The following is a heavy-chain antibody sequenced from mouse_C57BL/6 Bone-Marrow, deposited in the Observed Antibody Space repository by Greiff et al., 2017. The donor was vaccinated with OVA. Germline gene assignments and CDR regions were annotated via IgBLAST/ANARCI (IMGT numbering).Heavy chain of an antibody. CDR3: ARPQLGRGNYFDG. CDR1: GFTFSDYY. D-gene: IGHD4-1*02. V-gene: IGHV5-12*01. J-gene: IGHJ2*01. Sequence: EVQLLEPGGGLVQPGGSLKLSCAASGFTFSDYYMYWVRQTPEKRLEWVAYISNAGGSTYYTDTVKGRSTISRDNATNTLYLQMSRLKSEDTAMYDCARPQLGRGNYFDGWGKGITLTVAS. CDR2: ISNAGGST.